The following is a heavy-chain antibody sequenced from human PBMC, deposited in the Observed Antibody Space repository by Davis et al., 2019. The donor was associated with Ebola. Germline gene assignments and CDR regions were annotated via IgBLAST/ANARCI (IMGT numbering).Heavy chain of an antibody. V-gene: IGHV3-48*02. J-gene: IGHJ3*01. CDR1: GFAMTSYS. Sequence: GESLKISCAVSGFAMTSYSMNWVRQAPGKGLQWVSYIRYDAYVTHYADSVRGRFSISRDDAKNSLYLQMNSLRDEDTAIYYCARDPHALDFWGQGTRVTVSS. CDR2: IRYDAYVT. CDR3: ARDPHALDF.